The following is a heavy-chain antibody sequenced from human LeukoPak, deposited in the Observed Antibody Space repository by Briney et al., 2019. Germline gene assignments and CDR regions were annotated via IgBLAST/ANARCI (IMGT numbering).Heavy chain of an antibody. CDR2: IRYDGSNK. J-gene: IGHJ4*02. V-gene: IGHV3-30*02. CDR1: GFTFSSYG. D-gene: IGHD3-22*01. Sequence: GGSLRLSCAASGFTFSSYGMHWVRQAPGKGLEWVAFIRYDGSNKYYADSVKGRFTTSRDNSKNTLYLQMNSLRAEDTAVYYCAKDQIEDSSGYYVDYWGQGTLVTVSS. CDR3: AKDQIEDSSGYYVDY.